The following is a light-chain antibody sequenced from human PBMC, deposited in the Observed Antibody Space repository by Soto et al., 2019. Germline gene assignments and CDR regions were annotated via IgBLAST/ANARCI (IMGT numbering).Light chain of an antibody. CDR2: AAS. J-gene: IGKJ1*01. Sequence: DLQMTQSPSFLSASAGDRVAIFCRASQSISNFLHWYQQKPGKAPRLLIYAASKLETGVPSRFGGSGSGTDFTLTISSLQPEDFATYYCQQSYRNPRTFGLGTRVDIK. V-gene: IGKV1-39*01. CDR3: QQSYRNPRT. CDR1: QSISNF.